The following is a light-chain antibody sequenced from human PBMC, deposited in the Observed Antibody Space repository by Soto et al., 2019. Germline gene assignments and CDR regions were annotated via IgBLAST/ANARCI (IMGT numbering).Light chain of an antibody. J-gene: IGKJ1*01. V-gene: IGKV1-27*01. CDR3: QKYNIAPWK. Sequence: DLQMTQFPSSLSASVGDRVTITCRASQDIRTFLAWYQQRPGKVPKLLIYAASTLQSGVPSRFSGSGSGTDFTLIISSLQPEDGATYYGQKYNIAPWKFGHGTRVEI. CDR2: AAS. CDR1: QDIRTF.